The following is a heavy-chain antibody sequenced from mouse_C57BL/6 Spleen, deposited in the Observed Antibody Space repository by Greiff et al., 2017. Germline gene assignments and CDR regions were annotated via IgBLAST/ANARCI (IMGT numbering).Heavy chain of an antibody. V-gene: IGHV1-82*01. CDR3: ARNYYGSSYGYFDV. J-gene: IGHJ1*03. CDR2: IYPGDGDT. CDR1: GYAFSSSW. Sequence: QVQLQQSGPELVKPGASVKISCKASGYAFSSSWMNWVKQRPGKGLAWIGRIYPGDGDTNYNGKFKGKATLTADKSSSTAYKLLRSLTSEDSAVYFCARNYYGSSYGYFDVWGTGTTVTVSS. D-gene: IGHD1-1*01.